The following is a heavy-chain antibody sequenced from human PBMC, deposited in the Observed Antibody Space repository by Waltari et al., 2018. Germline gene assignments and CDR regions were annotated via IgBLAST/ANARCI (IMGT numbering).Heavy chain of an antibody. V-gene: IGHV4-30-4*08. J-gene: IGHJ4*02. D-gene: IGHD3-22*01. CDR1: GGSISSGGYY. CDR2: IYHSGST. CDR3: ARGTSSDRYYYDSSGYWIDY. Sequence: QVQLQESGPGLVKPSQTLYLTCTVSGGSISSGGYYWSWIRQHPGKGLEWIGYIYHSGSTYYSPSLECRGTISVDRSKNQFSLKLSSVTAADTAVYYCARGTSSDRYYYDSSGYWIDYWGQGTLVTVSS.